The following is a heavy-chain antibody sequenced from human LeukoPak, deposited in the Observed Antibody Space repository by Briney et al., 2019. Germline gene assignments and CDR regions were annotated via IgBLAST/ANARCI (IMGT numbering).Heavy chain of an antibody. CDR2: ISSGSDYI. CDR3: ARDPWGTHDY. Sequence: GGSLRLSCAASGFSSYSLNWVRQAPGKGLEWVSSISSGSDYIYYADSVKGRFTISRDNAKNSLYLQMNSLRAEDTAIYYCARDPWGTHDYWGQGTLVTVSS. J-gene: IGHJ4*02. D-gene: IGHD3-16*01. CDR1: GFSSYS. V-gene: IGHV3-21*01.